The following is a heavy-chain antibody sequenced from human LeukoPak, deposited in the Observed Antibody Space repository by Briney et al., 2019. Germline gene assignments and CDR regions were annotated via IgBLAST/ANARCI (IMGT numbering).Heavy chain of an antibody. CDR3: ARAAKSLAFDI. V-gene: IGHV4-59*01. CDR2: IYYSGST. CDR1: GGSISSYY. Sequence: MSSETLSLTCTVSGGSISSYYWSWIRQPPGKGLEWIGYIYYSGSTNYNPSLKSQVTISVDTSKNQFSLKLSSVTAADTAVYYCARAAKSLAFDIWGQGTMVTVSS. J-gene: IGHJ3*02.